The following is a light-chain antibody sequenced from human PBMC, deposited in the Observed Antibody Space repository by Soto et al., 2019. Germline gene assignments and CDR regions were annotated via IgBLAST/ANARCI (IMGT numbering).Light chain of an antibody. Sequence: QPVLTQPASVSGSPGQSITISCTGTSSDVGGYNYVSWYQHHPGKAPKLLIYNVSDRPSGVSNRFSGSKSGNTASLIISGLQAEDEADYYCNSYTASRTLVFGGGTKLTVL. J-gene: IGLJ2*01. CDR3: NSYTASRTLV. CDR1: SSDVGGYNY. CDR2: NVS. V-gene: IGLV2-14*03.